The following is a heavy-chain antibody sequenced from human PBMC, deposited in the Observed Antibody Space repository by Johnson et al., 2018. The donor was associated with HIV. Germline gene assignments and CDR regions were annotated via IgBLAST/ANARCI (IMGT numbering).Heavy chain of an antibody. CDR3: ASEISRYYYDYAAFDH. CDR2: LSYSRRST. J-gene: IGHJ3*01. D-gene: IGHD3-22*01. Sequence: FESGGGLVKPGGSLRLPYAASGFSFESLTINWVRPAPGQGLQWVPALSYSRRSTYYADSAKCRLTISRDNSRSTFYLNMIILRADDTSLYYCASEISRYYYDYAAFDHWGQGTTVTVSS. V-gene: IGHV3-23*01. CDR1: GFSFESLT.